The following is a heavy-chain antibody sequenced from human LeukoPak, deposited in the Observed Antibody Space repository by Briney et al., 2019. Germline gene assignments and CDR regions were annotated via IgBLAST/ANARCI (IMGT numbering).Heavy chain of an antibody. CDR2: INTDGSST. J-gene: IGHJ6*03. CDR3: ARGGDAITIFGVVNPYYYYYYMDV. Sequence: PGGSLRLSCAASGFTFSSYWMHWVRQAPGKGLVWVSRINTDGSSTGYADSVKGRFTISRDNAKNTLYLQMNSLRAEDTAVYYCARGGDAITIFGVVNPYYYYYYMDVWGKGTTVTVSS. V-gene: IGHV3-74*01. D-gene: IGHD3-3*01. CDR1: GFTFSSYW.